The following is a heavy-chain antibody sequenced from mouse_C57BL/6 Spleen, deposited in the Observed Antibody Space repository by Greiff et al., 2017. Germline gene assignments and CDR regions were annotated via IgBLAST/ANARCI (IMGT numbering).Heavy chain of an antibody. Sequence: EVQLQQSGPELVKPGASVKISCKASGYTFTDYYMNWVKQSHGKSLEWIGDINPNNGGTSYNQKFKGKATLTVDKSSSTAYMELRSLTSEDSAVYYCARERDSSMDTNYFDYWGQGTTLTVSS. CDR2: INPNNGGT. V-gene: IGHV1-26*01. CDR3: ARERDSSMDTNYFDY. CDR1: GYTFTDYY. D-gene: IGHD3-2*02. J-gene: IGHJ2*01.